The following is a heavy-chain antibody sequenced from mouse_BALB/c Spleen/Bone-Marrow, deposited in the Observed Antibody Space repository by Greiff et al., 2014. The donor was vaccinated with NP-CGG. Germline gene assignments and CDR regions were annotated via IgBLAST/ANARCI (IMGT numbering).Heavy chain of an antibody. CDR2: ISSGSSTN. D-gene: IGHD4-1*01. CDR1: GFTFSSFG. Sequence: EVKVEESGGGLVQPGGSRKLSCAASGFTFSSFGMHWVRQAPEKGLEWVAYISSGSSTNYYADTVKGRFTISRDNPKNTLFLQMTSLRSEDMAMYYCVRGELGHRYYYAMDYWGQGTSVTVSS. J-gene: IGHJ4*01. CDR3: VRGELGHRYYYAMDY. V-gene: IGHV5-17*02.